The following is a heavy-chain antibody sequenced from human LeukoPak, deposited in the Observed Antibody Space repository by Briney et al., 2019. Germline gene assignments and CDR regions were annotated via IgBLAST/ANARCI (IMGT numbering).Heavy chain of an antibody. CDR3: TRDPVYDFWSGYSNWFDP. Sequence: GRSLRLSCTASGSTFGDYAMSWVRQAPGKGLEWVGFIRSKAYGGTTEYAASVKGRFTISRDDSKSIAYLQMNSLKTEDTAVYYCTRDPVYDFWSGYSNWFDPWGQGTLVTVSS. V-gene: IGHV3-49*04. D-gene: IGHD3-3*01. CDR2: IRSKAYGGTT. CDR1: GSTFGDYA. J-gene: IGHJ5*02.